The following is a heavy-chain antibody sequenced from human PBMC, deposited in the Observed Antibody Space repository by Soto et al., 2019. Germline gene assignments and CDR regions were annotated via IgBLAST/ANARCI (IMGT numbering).Heavy chain of an antibody. CDR3: ARPRENSYYYMDV. CDR2: IYYSGST. V-gene: IGHV4-31*03. Sequence: SETLSLTCTVSGGSISSGGYYWSWIRQHPGKGLEWIGYIYYSGSTYYNPSLKSRVTISVDTSKNQFSLKLSSVTAADTAVYYCARPRENSYYYMDVWGKGTTVTVSS. J-gene: IGHJ6*03. CDR1: GGSISSGGYY.